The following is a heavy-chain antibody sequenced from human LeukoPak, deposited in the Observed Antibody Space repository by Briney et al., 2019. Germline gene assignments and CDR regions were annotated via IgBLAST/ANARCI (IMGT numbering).Heavy chain of an antibody. J-gene: IGHJ4*02. CDR1: GGSISSYY. CDR3: ARESPSGSYWDY. D-gene: IGHD1-26*01. Sequence: SETLSLTCTVSGGSISSYYRSWIRQPPGKGLDWIGYTYYSGSTNYNPSLKSLVTIPVDTSKNQFSLKLSSVTAADAAVYYCARESPSGSYWDYWGQGTLVTVSS. CDR2: TYYSGST. V-gene: IGHV4-59*01.